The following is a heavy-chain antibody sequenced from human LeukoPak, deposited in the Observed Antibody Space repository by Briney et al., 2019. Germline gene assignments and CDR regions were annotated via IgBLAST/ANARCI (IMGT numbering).Heavy chain of an antibody. D-gene: IGHD3-10*01. J-gene: IGHJ5*02. CDR3: AREDYYGSGSGFDP. Sequence: GGSLRLSCAASGFTFSSYAMHWVRQAPGKGLEWVAVISYDGSNKYYADSVKGRFTISRDNSKNTLYLQMNSLRAEDTAVYYCAREDYYGSGSGFDPWGQGTLVTVSS. V-gene: IGHV3-30*04. CDR1: GFTFSSYA. CDR2: ISYDGSNK.